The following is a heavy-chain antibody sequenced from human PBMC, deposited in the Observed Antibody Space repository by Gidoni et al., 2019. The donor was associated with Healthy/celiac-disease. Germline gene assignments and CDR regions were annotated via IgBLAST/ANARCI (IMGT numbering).Heavy chain of an antibody. J-gene: IGHJ4*02. CDR1: GGSISSDNYY. Sequence: QLQLQESGPGLVKPSETLSLTCTVSGGSISSDNYYWGWIRQPPGKGLEWIGTMYYSGSTYYNPSLTSRVTISVDTSKNQFSLKLSSVTAADTAVYYCAGLRAAYCSGGSCYGYYFDYWGQGTLVTVSS. D-gene: IGHD2-15*01. CDR2: MYYSGST. V-gene: IGHV4-39*01. CDR3: AGLRAAYCSGGSCYGYYFDY.